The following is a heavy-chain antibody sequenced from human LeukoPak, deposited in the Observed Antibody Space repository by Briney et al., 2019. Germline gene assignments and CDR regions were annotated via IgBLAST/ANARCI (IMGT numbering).Heavy chain of an antibody. D-gene: IGHD3-16*01. CDR3: ARKGSYLGY. J-gene: IGHJ4*02. CDR1: GGSFSGYY. Sequence: SETLSLTCAVYGGSFSGYYRSWIRQPPGKGLEWIGEINHSGSTNYNPSLKSRVTISVDTSKNQFSLKLSSVTAADTAVYYCARKGSYLGYWGQGTLVTVSS. V-gene: IGHV4-34*01. CDR2: INHSGST.